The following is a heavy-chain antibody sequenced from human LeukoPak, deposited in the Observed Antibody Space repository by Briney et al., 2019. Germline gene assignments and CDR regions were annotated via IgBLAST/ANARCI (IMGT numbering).Heavy chain of an antibody. CDR2: MNPNSGNT. CDR1: GYTFTGYY. CDR3: ARAPSGYSSGWYLF. Sequence: ASVKVSCKASGYTFTGYYMHWVRQATGQGLEWMGWMNPNSGNTGYAQKFQGRVTITRNTSISTAYMELSSLRSEDTAVYYCARAPSGYSSGWYLFWGQGTLVTVSS. D-gene: IGHD6-19*01. J-gene: IGHJ4*02. V-gene: IGHV1-8*03.